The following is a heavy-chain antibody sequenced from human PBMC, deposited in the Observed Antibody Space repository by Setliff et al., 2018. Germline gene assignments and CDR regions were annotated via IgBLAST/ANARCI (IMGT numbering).Heavy chain of an antibody. V-gene: IGHV4-34*01. D-gene: IGHD5-12*01. J-gene: IGHJ4*02. CDR2: INHSGST. Sequence: SETLSLTCAVYGGSFSGYYWSWIRQPPGKGLGWIGEINHSGSTNYNPSLKSRVTISVDTSKNQFSLKLSSVTAADTAVYYCARSEGRRDGYNWWGQGTLVTVSS. CDR1: GGSFSGYY. CDR3: ARSEGRRDGYNW.